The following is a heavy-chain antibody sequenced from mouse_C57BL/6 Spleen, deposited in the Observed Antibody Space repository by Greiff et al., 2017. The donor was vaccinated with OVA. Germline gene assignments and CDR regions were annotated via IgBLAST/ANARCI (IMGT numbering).Heavy chain of an antibody. D-gene: IGHD2-3*01. Sequence: QVQLKQPGAELVKPGASVKLSCKASGYTFTSYWMHWVKQRPGQGLEWIGMIHPNSGSTNYNEKFKSKATLTVDKSSSTAYMQLSSLTSEDSAVYYCARESIYDGYPDYWGQGTTLTVSS. J-gene: IGHJ2*01. V-gene: IGHV1-64*01. CDR1: GYTFTSYW. CDR2: IHPNSGST. CDR3: ARESIYDGYPDY.